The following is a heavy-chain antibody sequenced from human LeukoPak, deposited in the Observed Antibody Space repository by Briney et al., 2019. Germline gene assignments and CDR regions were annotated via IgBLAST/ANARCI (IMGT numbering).Heavy chain of an antibody. J-gene: IGHJ1*01. CDR1: GFTFNRCW. D-gene: IGHD2-21*02. Sequence: GGSLRLSCVVSGFTFNRCWMNWVRQAPGKGLEWVAHINPDGRDTYYVDSVKGQFTISRDNAQNSMYLQMNSLRVEDTAVYYCTSWGDTTAEYFQRWGQGTLVTVSS. CDR2: INPDGRDT. CDR3: TSWGDTTAEYFQR. V-gene: IGHV3-7*01.